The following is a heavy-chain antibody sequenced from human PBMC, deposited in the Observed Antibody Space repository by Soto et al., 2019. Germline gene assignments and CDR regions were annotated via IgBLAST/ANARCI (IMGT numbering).Heavy chain of an antibody. J-gene: IGHJ4*02. CDR1: GYSFSSYW. Sequence: KISCKGSGYSFSSYWIGWVRQAPGQGLEWMGGIIPIFGTANYAQKFQGRVTITADKSTSTAYMELSSLRSEDTAVYYCARGASYYDSSGYADYWGQGTLVTVSS. V-gene: IGHV1-69*06. CDR3: ARGASYYDSSGYADY. CDR2: IIPIFGTA. D-gene: IGHD3-22*01.